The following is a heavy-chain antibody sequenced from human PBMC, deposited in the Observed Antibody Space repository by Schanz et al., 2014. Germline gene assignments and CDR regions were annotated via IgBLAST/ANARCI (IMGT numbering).Heavy chain of an antibody. V-gene: IGHV3-30*02. D-gene: IGHD3-22*01. CDR2: IRYDGRNK. J-gene: IGHJ4*02. CDR1: GFTFSSYS. Sequence: VQLVESGGGLVQPGGSLRLSCSASGFTFSSYSMYWVRQAPGKGLEWVAVIRYDGRNKNFVESVKGRFTISRDNSNNTVYLQMNTLRAEDTAIYFCAKDAAYYDSVIFPDHWGQGTLVTVSS. CDR3: AKDAAYYDSVIFPDH.